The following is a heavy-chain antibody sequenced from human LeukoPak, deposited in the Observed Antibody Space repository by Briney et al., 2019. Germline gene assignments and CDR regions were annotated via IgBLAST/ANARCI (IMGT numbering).Heavy chain of an antibody. V-gene: IGHV3-53*01. CDR2: IFSGGGT. Sequence: GGSLRLSCAASGFTVSSNYMSWVRQAPGKGLEWVSVIFSGGGTYYADSVKGRFTISRDNSKNTLYLQMNSLRADDTAVYYCARAPYYYDSSGYRLYYFDYWGQGTLVTVSS. CDR1: GFTVSSNY. CDR3: ARAPYYYDSSGYRLYYFDY. D-gene: IGHD3-22*01. J-gene: IGHJ4*02.